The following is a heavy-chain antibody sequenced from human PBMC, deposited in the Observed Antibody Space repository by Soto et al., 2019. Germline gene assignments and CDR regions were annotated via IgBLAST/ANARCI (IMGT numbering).Heavy chain of an antibody. CDR1: GGSFSGYY. J-gene: IGHJ5*02. CDR2: INHSGST. Sequence: PSETLSLTCAVYGGSFSGYYWSWIRQPPGKGLEWIGEINHSGSTNYNPSLKSRVTISVDTSKNQFSLKLSSVTAADTAVYYCARGAYCSSTSCKGWFDPWGQGTLVTVSS. D-gene: IGHD2-2*01. CDR3: ARGAYCSSTSCKGWFDP. V-gene: IGHV4-34*01.